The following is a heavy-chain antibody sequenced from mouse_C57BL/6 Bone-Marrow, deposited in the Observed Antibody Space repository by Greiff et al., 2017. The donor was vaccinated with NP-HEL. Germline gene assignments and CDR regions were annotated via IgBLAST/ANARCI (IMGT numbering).Heavy chain of an antibody. V-gene: IGHV1-58*01. CDR3: ARATTVEDY. D-gene: IGHD1-1*01. J-gene: IGHJ2*01. CDR1: GYTFPGYG. CDR2: IYIGIGIT. Sequence: VQLQQSGAELVRPGPSVKMSCKTSGYTFPGYGINWVRQRPGQGLDGMGFIYIGIGITEYNEKFKGKATLTSDTAASTAYMQLSSLTSEDSAIYFCARATTVEDYWGQGTTLTVSS.